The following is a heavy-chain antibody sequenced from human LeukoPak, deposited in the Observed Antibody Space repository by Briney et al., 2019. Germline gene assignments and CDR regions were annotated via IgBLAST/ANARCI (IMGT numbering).Heavy chain of an antibody. D-gene: IGHD3-9*01. CDR1: GYTFTSYA. Sequence: ASVKVSCKAPGYTFTSYAMHWVRQAPGQRLEWMGWINAGNGNTKYSQKFQGRVTITRDTSASTAYMELSSLRSEDTAVYYCAREVSRYFDWSEYYFDYWGQGTLVTVSS. CDR3: AREVSRYFDWSEYYFDY. J-gene: IGHJ4*02. CDR2: INAGNGNT. V-gene: IGHV1-3*01.